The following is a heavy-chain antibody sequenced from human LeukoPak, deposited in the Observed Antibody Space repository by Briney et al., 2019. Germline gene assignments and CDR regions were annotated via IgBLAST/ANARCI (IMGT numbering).Heavy chain of an antibody. CDR1: GGSISSYY. J-gene: IGHJ4*02. V-gene: IGHV4-59*08. CDR2: IYYSGST. Sequence: SETLSLTCTVSGGSISSYYWSWIRQPPGKGLEWIGYIYYSGSTNYNPSLKSRVTISVDTSKNQFSLKLSSVTAADTAVCYCARRGYGDFSFDYWGQGTLVTVSS. CDR3: ARRGYGDFSFDY. D-gene: IGHD4-17*01.